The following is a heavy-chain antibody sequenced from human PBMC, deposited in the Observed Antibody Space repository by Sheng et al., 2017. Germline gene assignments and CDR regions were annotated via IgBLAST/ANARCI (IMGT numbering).Heavy chain of an antibody. CDR2: ISDSGDT. J-gene: IGHJ4*02. Sequence: QVQLQESGPGLVKPSQTLSLTCTVSGGSINSGGYYWSWIRQHPVKGLEWIGCISDSGDTNYDPSLKSRVTMSVDTSKNQFSLKLTSVTAADTAVYYCASFYEMQYAFDYWGQGTLVTVSS. V-gene: IGHV4-31*03. CDR3: ASFYEMQYAFDY. D-gene: IGHD2-8*01. CDR1: GGSINSGGYY.